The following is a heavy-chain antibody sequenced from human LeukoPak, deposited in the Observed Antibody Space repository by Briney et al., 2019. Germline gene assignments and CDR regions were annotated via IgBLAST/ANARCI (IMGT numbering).Heavy chain of an antibody. CDR1: GGPISSYY. D-gene: IGHD2-2*01. J-gene: IGHJ4*02. Sequence: PSETLSLTCTVSGGPISSYYWSWIRQPPGKGLEWIGYIYYSGSTNYNPSLKSRVTISVDTSKNQFSLKLSSVTAADTAVYYCARQYCSSTSCYEVDYWGQGTLVTVSS. V-gene: IGHV4-59*01. CDR3: ARQYCSSTSCYEVDY. CDR2: IYYSGST.